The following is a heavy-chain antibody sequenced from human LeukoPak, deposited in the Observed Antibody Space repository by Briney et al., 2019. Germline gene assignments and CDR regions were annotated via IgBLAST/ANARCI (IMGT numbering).Heavy chain of an antibody. D-gene: IGHD3-16*01. V-gene: IGHV1-2*06. CDR1: GYTFTGYY. J-gene: IGHJ4*02. Sequence: ASVKVSCKASGYTFTGYYMHWVRQAPGQGLEWMGRNNPNSGGTNYAQRFQGRVTMTRDTSISTAYMELSRLRSDDTAVYYCARVAYYGYPDYWGQGTLVTVSS. CDR2: NNPNSGGT. CDR3: ARVAYYGYPDY.